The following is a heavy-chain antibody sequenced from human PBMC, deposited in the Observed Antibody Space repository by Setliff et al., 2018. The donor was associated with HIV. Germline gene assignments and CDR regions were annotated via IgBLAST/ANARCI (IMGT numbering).Heavy chain of an antibody. D-gene: IGHD4-17*01. CDR2: IYYSGTT. CDR3: ARHSLGNIGDYIRIGAIDI. V-gene: IGHV4-39*01. Sequence: SETLSLTCNVSGFSFRNSFYNWGWIRQPPGKGLEWIGTIYYSGTTYYNPSLKSRVTMSIDTSQNQFSLKLTSVTAADTAVYYCARHSLGNIGDYIRIGAIDIWGQGTMVTVSS. J-gene: IGHJ3*02. CDR1: GFSFRNSFYN.